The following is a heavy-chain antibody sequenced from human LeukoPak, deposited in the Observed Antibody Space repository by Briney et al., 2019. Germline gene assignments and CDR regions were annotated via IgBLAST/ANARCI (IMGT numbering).Heavy chain of an antibody. D-gene: IGHD5-24*01. CDR1: GGSFSGYY. Sequence: PSETLSLTCAVYGGSFSGYYWSWIRQPPGKGLEWIGEINHSGSTNYNPSLKSRVTISVDTSKNQFSLKLSSVTAAGTAVYYCARDGYNGFDYWGQGTLVTVSS. CDR3: ARDGYNGFDY. J-gene: IGHJ4*02. CDR2: INHSGST. V-gene: IGHV4-34*01.